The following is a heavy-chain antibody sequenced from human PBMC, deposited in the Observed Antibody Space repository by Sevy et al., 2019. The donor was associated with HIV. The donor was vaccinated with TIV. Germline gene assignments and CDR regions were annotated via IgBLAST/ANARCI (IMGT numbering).Heavy chain of an antibody. CDR1: GFIFSTYS. D-gene: IGHD2-2*01. CDR2: VSSSSGYI. Sequence: GGSLRLSCAASGFIFSTYSMNWVRQAPGKELEWVSSVSSSSGYIYYADSVKGRFAISRDNAKNSLYLEMISLRAEDTAEYFCARGHVVVPGAAPYYYYRMDVWGKGTTVTVSS. CDR3: ARGHVVVPGAAPYYYYRMDV. V-gene: IGHV3-21*01. J-gene: IGHJ6*04.